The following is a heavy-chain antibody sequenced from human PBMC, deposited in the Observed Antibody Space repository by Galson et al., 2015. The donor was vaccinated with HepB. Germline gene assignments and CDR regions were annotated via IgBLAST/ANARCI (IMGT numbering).Heavy chain of an antibody. CDR2: ISTYNANT. V-gene: IGHV1-18*01. D-gene: IGHD2-15*01. J-gene: IGHJ6*02. CDR3: ARHYCSRGACYPLFYYYALDV. Sequence: SVKVSCKASGYTFINYGITWVRKAHGQGLEWMGWISTYNANTNYGQNVQGRVNMTTDTSTNTAYMELRSLSSDDTAVYYCARHYCSRGACYPLFYYYALDVWGQGTTVIVS. CDR1: GYTFINYG.